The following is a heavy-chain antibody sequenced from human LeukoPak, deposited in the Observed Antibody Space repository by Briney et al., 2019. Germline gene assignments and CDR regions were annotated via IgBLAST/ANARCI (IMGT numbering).Heavy chain of an antibody. CDR1: GFTPSSYW. Sequence: GGSLRLSCVASGFTPSSYWMSWVRQFPGKGPEWVANIKQDGSEKDYVDSVKGRFTISRDNAKNSLYLQMNSLTVEDTAVYYCGRHGGAFEMWGQRTMVTVSS. J-gene: IGHJ3*02. CDR3: GRHGGAFEM. CDR2: IKQDGSEK. V-gene: IGHV3-7*01.